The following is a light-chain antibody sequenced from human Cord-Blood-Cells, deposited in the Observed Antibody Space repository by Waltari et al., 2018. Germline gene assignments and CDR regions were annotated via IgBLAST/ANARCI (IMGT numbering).Light chain of an antibody. CDR3: QQYNNWPPLT. CDR1: QSVSSN. CDR2: GAS. V-gene: IGKV3-15*01. J-gene: IGKJ4*01. Sequence: EIVMTQSPATLSVSPGERATLSCRASQSVSSNLAWYQQTPGQAPRLLIYGASTRATGIPARFSGSGSGTEFTLTISSLQSEGFAVYYCQQYNNWPPLTFGGGTKVEIK.